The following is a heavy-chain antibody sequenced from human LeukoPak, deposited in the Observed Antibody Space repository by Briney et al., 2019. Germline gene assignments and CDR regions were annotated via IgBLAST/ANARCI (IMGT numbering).Heavy chain of an antibody. CDR1: GFTFSSYA. CDR2: ISGSGGST. J-gene: IGHJ4*02. D-gene: IGHD6-13*01. CDR3: AKGNGDSSSWFRWRQGLDPYYFDY. V-gene: IGHV3-23*01. Sequence: GGSLRLSCAASGFTFSSYAMSWVRQAPGKGMGWVSAISGSGGSTYYADSVKGRFTISRDNSKNTLYLQMNSLRAEDTAVYYCAKGNGDSSSWFRWRQGLDPYYFDYWGQGTLVTVSS.